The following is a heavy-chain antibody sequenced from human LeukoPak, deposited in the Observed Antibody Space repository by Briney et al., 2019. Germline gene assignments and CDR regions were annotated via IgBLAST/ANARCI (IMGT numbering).Heavy chain of an antibody. CDR1: GFTFSSHA. CDR3: AKDHGDYVFEN. CDR2: ISGSGGST. J-gene: IGHJ4*02. D-gene: IGHD4-17*01. Sequence: GGSLRLSCVGSGFTFSSHAMSWVRQAPGKGLEWVSAISGSGGSTYYADSVKGRFTISRGNSKNTLYLQMNSLRAEDTATYYCAKDHGDYVFENWGQGTLVTVSS. V-gene: IGHV3-23*01.